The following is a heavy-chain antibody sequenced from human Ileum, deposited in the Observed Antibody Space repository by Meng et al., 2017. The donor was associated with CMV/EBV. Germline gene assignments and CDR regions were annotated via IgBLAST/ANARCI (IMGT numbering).Heavy chain of an antibody. CDR3: ARRVGSGKYFFDY. V-gene: IGHV4-34*01. D-gene: IGHD3-10*01. CDR1: GGSFTGYL. Sequence: CAFYGGSFTGYLCSWIRQSPGKGLEWIGEINYSETINYNPSLKSRVTMSVDTSKSQLSLKVNSVTAADTAIYYCARRVGSGKYFFDYWSQGTLVTVSS. CDR2: INYSETI. J-gene: IGHJ4*02.